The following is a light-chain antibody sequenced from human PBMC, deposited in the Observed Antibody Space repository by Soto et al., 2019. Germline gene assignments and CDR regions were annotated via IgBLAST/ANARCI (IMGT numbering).Light chain of an antibody. J-gene: IGKJ2*01. CDR2: AAS. CDR3: QQSYSTPYT. V-gene: IGKV1-39*01. Sequence: DIQMTQSPSSLSASVGDRVTITCRASQTISNYLNWYQHKPGKAPELLIYAASSLQGGVPSRFSGSGSGTDFTLTINSLQPEDWATFYCQQSYSTPYTLGQGTKLEIK. CDR1: QTISNY.